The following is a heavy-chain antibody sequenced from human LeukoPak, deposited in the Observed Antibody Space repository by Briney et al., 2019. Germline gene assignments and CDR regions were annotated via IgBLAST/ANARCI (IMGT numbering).Heavy chain of an antibody. D-gene: IGHD2-21*02. CDR3: AGADLSFADAFNM. CDR1: GGSISSRSYY. Sequence: SETLSLTCTVSGGSISSRSYYWGWIRQPPGKGLEWIGNIFYSGTTYYSPSLRSRVAISIHTSKNQFSLKLNSVTAADTAVYYCAGADLSFADAFNMWGQGTMVAVSS. V-gene: IGHV4-39*07. CDR2: IFYSGTT. J-gene: IGHJ3*02.